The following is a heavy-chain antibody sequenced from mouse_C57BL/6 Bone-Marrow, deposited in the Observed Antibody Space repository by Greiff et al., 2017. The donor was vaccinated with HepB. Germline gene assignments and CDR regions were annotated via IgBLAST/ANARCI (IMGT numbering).Heavy chain of an antibody. CDR3: ARFGNYGSSYFDY. CDR1: GYTFTDHT. J-gene: IGHJ2*01. D-gene: IGHD1-1*01. Sequence: VMLVESDAELVKPGASVKISCKVSGYTFTDHTIHWMKQRPEQGLEWIGYIYPRDGSTKYNEKFKGKATLTADKSSSTAYMQLNSLTSEDSAVYFCARFGNYGSSYFDYWGQGTTLTVSS. CDR2: IYPRDGST. V-gene: IGHV1-78*01.